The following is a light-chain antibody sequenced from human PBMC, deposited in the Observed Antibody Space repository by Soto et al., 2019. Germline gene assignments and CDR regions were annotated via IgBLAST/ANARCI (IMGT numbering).Light chain of an antibody. CDR3: SSYTSSSTLV. CDR2: EVT. Sequence: QSVLTQPASVSGSPGQSITISCTGTRRDVGGYNYVSWYQQYPGKSPKLLIYEVTHRPSGVSNRFSGSKSGNTASLTISGLQAEDEADYYCSSYTSSSTLVFGGGTKVTVL. V-gene: IGLV2-14*01. J-gene: IGLJ2*01. CDR1: RRDVGGYNY.